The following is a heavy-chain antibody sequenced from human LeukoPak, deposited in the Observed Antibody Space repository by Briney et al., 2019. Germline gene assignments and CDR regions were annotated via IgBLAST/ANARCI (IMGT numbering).Heavy chain of an antibody. CDR2: ISYDGTYK. CDR1: GFIFSNYA. V-gene: IGHV3-30*04. D-gene: IGHD4-11*01. Sequence: GGSLRLSCAASGFIFSNYAIHWVRQAPGKGLEWLAVISYDGTYKYYADSVKGRFTISRDNSENTLYLQMNSLRPEDTAVYYCASVTTHGVSHYEYKYWGQGTLVTVSS. J-gene: IGHJ4*02. CDR3: ASVTTHGVSHYEYKY.